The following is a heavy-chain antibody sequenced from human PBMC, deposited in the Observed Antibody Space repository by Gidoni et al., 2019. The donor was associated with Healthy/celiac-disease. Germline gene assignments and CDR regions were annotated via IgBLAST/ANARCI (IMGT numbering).Heavy chain of an antibody. CDR2: ISWNSGSI. Sequence: EVQLVESGGGFVQPGRFLRLSCAASGFTFDDYAMHWVRQAPGKGLEWVSGISWNSGSIGYADSVKGRFTISRDNAKNSLYLQMNRLRAEETALYYCAKEGHSSGAFDYWGQGTLVTVSS. V-gene: IGHV3-9*01. J-gene: IGHJ4*02. D-gene: IGHD6-19*01. CDR3: AKEGHSSGAFDY. CDR1: GFTFDDYA.